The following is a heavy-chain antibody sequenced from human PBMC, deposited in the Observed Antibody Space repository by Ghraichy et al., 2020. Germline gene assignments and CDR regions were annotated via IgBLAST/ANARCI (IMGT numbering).Heavy chain of an antibody. CDR2: IIPIFGTA. V-gene: IGHV1-69*13. Sequence: SVKVSCKASGGTFSSYAISWVRQAPGQGLEWMGGIIPIFGTANYAQKFQGRVTITADESTSTAYMELSSLRSEDTAVYYCARGRGGGLELLLNWVYYGMDVWGQGTTVTVSS. D-gene: IGHD1-7*01. J-gene: IGHJ6*01. CDR3: ARGRGGGLELLLNWVYYGMDV. CDR1: GGTFSSYA.